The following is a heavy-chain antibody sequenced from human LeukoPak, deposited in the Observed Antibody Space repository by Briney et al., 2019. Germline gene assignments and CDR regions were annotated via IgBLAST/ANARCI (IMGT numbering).Heavy chain of an antibody. V-gene: IGHV4-38-2*01. J-gene: IGHJ4*02. Sequence: PSETLSLTYAVSGYSISSGYYWGWIRQPPGKGLEWIGSIYHSGSTYYNPSLKSRVTISVDTSKNQFSLKLSSVTAADTAVYYCAFRSITMVRGVIHLFDYWGQGTLVTVSS. CDR3: AFRSITMVRGVIHLFDY. CDR2: IYHSGST. CDR1: GYSISSGYY. D-gene: IGHD3-10*01.